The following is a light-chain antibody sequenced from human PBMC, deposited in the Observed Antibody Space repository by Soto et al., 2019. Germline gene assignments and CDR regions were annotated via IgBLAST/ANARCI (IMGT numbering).Light chain of an antibody. CDR2: AAS. V-gene: IGKV1-39*01. J-gene: IGKJ5*01. Sequence: DIQMTQSPFSMSASVGDRVTITCRAGQSIFSSLNWYQHKPGKAPKLLIYAASALQSGVPSRFRGSGYGTDFALTINSLTPEDFATYYCQQSYTSPPITFGQGTRLEIK. CDR1: QSIFSS. CDR3: QQSYTSPPIT.